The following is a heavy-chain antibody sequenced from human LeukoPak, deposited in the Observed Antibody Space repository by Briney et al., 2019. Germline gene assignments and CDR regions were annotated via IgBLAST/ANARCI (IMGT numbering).Heavy chain of an antibody. J-gene: IGHJ4*02. Sequence: GGSLRLSCAASGFTFSSYAMSWVRQAPGKGLEWVSAISGSGGSTYYADSVKGRFTISRDNAKNSLYLQMNSLRAEDAAVYYCARDFICSSTSCNGYWGQGTLVTVSS. D-gene: IGHD2-2*01. CDR3: ARDFICSSTSCNGY. V-gene: IGHV3-23*01. CDR1: GFTFSSYA. CDR2: ISGSGGST.